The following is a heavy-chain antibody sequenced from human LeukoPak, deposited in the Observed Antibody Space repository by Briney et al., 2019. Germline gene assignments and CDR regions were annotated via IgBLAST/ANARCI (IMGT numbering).Heavy chain of an antibody. V-gene: IGHV4-61*02. CDR1: GGSISSGSYY. CDR3: AREEWDQKGP. CDR2: IYTSGST. D-gene: IGHD1-26*01. J-gene: IGHJ5*02. Sequence: PSQTLSLTCTVSGGSISSGSYYWSWIRRPAGKGLEWIGRIYTSGSTNYNPSLKSRVTISVDTSKNQFSLKLSSVTAADTAVYYCAREEWDQKGPWGQGTLVTVSS.